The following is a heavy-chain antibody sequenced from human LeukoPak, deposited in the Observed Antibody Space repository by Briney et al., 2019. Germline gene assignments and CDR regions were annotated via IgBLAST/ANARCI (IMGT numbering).Heavy chain of an antibody. J-gene: IGHJ3*02. CDR3: ARGGAAAGTNDAFDI. Sequence: SQTLSLTCTVSGGSISSGDYYWSWIRQPPGKGLEWIGYIYYSGSTYYNPSLKSRVTISVDTSKNQFSLKLSSVTAADTAVYYCARGGAAAGTNDAFDIWGQGTMVTVPS. D-gene: IGHD6-13*01. CDR1: GGSISSGDYY. CDR2: IYYSGST. V-gene: IGHV4-30-4*08.